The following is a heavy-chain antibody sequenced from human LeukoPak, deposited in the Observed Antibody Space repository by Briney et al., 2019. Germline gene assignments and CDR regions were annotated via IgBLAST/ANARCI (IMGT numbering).Heavy chain of an antibody. J-gene: IGHJ4*02. CDR2: IRYDGSNK. D-gene: IGHD1-26*01. Sequence: PGGSLRLSCAASGFTFSSYGMHWVRQAPGKGLEWVAFIRYDGSNKYYADSVKGRFTISRDNSKNTLYLQMNSLRAEDTAVYYCAKVKWELLPLSPIDYWGQGTLVTVSS. V-gene: IGHV3-30*02. CDR1: GFTFSSYG. CDR3: AKVKWELLPLSPIDY.